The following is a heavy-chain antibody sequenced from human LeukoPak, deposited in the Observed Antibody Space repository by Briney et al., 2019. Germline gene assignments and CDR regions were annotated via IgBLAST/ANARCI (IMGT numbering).Heavy chain of an antibody. D-gene: IGHD3-3*01. V-gene: IGHV1-18*01. CDR3: ARDHRFWEWLLYGPFDY. CDR2: ISAYNGNT. CDR1: GYTFTSYG. Sequence: GASVKVSCKASGYTFTSYGISWVRQAPGQGLEWMGWISAYNGNTNYAQKLQGRVTMTTDTSTSTAYMELRSLRSDDTAVYYCARDHRFWEWLLYGPFDYWGQGTLVTVSS. J-gene: IGHJ4*02.